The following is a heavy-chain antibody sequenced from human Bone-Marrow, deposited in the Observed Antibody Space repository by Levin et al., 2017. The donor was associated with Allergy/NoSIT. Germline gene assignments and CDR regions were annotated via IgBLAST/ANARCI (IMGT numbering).Heavy chain of an antibody. V-gene: IGHV4-38-2*01. CDR2: IYHSGST. CDR3: ARGVRDYSSGWEPPDY. D-gene: IGHD6-19*01. J-gene: IGHJ4*02. Sequence: SETLSLTCAVSGYSISSGYYWGWIRQPPGKGLEWIGSIYHSGSTYYNPYLKSRVTISVDTSKNQFSLKLSSVTAADTAVYYCARGVRDYSSGWEPPDYWGQGTLVTVSS. CDR1: GYSISSGYY.